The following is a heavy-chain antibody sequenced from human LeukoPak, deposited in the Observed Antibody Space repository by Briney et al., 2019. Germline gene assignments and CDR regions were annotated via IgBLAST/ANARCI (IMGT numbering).Heavy chain of an antibody. D-gene: IGHD6-19*01. Sequence: SETLSLTCTVSGGSISSSSYCWGWIRQPPGKGLEWIGSIYYSGSTYYNPSLKSRVTISVDTSKNQFSLKLSSVTAADTAVYYCASIVSSGWADYWGQGTLVTVSS. CDR1: GGSISSSSYC. V-gene: IGHV4-39*01. CDR2: IYYSGST. J-gene: IGHJ4*02. CDR3: ASIVSSGWADY.